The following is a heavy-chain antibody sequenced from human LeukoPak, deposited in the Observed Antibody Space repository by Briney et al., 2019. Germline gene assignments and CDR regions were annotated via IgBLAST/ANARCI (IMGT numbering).Heavy chain of an antibody. D-gene: IGHD6-25*01. CDR1: GFTFSRFA. CDR3: AKVPPAIPPRQGLKQGGH. Sequence: QSGGSVTRSCSASGFTFSRFAMNWLAQAPGKGLEWVSGISDSGDTYYGYSVKGRFTISRDNSRNTMYLQMESLRATDTAVYYCAKVPPAIPPRQGLKQGGHWGQGTLVTVSS. V-gene: IGHV3-23*01. CDR2: ISDSGDT. J-gene: IGHJ4*02.